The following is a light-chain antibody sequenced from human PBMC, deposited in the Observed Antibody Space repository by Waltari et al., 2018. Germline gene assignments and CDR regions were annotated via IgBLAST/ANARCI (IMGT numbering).Light chain of an antibody. CDR1: KLGDKC. CDR3: QAWDSSTAHVV. J-gene: IGLJ2*01. V-gene: IGLV3-1*01. Sequence: SYELTQPPSVSVSPGQTASITCSGDKLGDKCASWYQQKPGQSPVVVIYQNNKRPSGIPERFSGSNSGNTATLTISGTQAMDEADYYCQAWDSSTAHVVFGGGTKLTVL. CDR2: QNN.